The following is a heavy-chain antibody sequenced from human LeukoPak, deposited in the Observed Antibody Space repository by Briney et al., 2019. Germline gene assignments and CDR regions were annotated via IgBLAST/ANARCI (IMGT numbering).Heavy chain of an antibody. V-gene: IGHV1-2*02. CDR2: INPNSGGT. CDR3: ASSTLGELSLAEYFQH. D-gene: IGHD3-10*01. CDR1: GYTFTGYY. Sequence: ASVNVSCKASGYTFTGYYMHWVRQAPGQGLEWMGWINPNSGGTNYEQKFQGRVTMTRDTSISTAYMELSRLRSDDTAVYYCASSTLGELSLAEYFQHWGQGTLVTVSS. J-gene: IGHJ1*01.